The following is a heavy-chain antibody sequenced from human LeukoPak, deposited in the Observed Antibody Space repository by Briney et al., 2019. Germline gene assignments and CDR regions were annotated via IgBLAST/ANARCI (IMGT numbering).Heavy chain of an antibody. CDR2: ISYDGSNK. J-gene: IGHJ5*02. V-gene: IGHV3-30-3*01. Sequence: GGSLRLSCAASGFTVSSNYMSWVRQAPGKGLEWVAVISYDGSNKYYADSVKGRFTISRDNSKNTLYLQMNSLRAEDTAVYYCARDRGGIAVAGTWGSGNWFDPWGQGTLVTVSS. CDR3: ARDRGGIAVAGTWGSGNWFDP. CDR1: GFTVSSNY. D-gene: IGHD6-19*01.